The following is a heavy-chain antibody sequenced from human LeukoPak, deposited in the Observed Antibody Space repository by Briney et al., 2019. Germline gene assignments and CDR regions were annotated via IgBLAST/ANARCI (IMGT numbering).Heavy chain of an antibody. Sequence: GGSLRLSCAASGFTFSSYWMHWVRQAPGKGLVWVSRIISDGSSTSYADSVKGRFTISRDNAKNTLFLQMNSLRAEDTAVYYCARARFGWNDVLGIDYWGQGTLVTVST. J-gene: IGHJ4*02. CDR3: ARARFGWNDVLGIDY. CDR2: IISDGSST. CDR1: GFTFSSYW. D-gene: IGHD1-1*01. V-gene: IGHV3-74*01.